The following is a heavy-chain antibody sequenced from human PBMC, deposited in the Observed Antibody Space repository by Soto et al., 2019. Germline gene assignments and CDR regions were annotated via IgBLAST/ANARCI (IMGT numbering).Heavy chain of an antibody. CDR2: IYHSGSN. V-gene: IGHV4-4*02. J-gene: IGHJ4*02. CDR3: AKMVGATLVDY. Sequence: QVQLQESGPGLVKPSGTLSLTCTVSGASITTRSDAWWSWVRQPPGKGLEWIGEIYHSGSNNYNPSLKSRVTMSVDKSKKQFSLRLSSVTAADTAVYYCAKMVGATLVDYWGLGTLVTVSS. D-gene: IGHD1-26*01. CDR1: GASITTRSDAW.